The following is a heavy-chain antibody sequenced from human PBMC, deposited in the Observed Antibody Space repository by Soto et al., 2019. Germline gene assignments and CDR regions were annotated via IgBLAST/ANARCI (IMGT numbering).Heavy chain of an antibody. CDR1: GFTFSSYA. D-gene: IGHD2-2*02. CDR2: ISGSGGST. V-gene: IGHV3-23*01. Sequence: SGGSRRLSCAASGFTFSSYAMSWVRQAPGKGLEGVSAISGSGGSTYSADSVKGRFSISRDNSKNTLHLQMNSLRAEDTAVYYCAKPRCRSSTSCYRDCYYYGMDVWGQGTTVTVSS. CDR3: AKPRCRSSTSCYRDCYYYGMDV. J-gene: IGHJ6*02.